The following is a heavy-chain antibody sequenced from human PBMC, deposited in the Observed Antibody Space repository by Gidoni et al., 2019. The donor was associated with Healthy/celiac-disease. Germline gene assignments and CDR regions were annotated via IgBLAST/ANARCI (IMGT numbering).Heavy chain of an antibody. CDR2: IYWNDDK. Sequence: QITLKESGPTLVKPTQTLTLTCTFSGFSLSTSGVGVGWIRQPPGKALEWLALIYWNDDKRYSPSLKSRLTSTKDTSKNQVVLTMTNMDPVDTATYDCAHSGAARTFDYWGQGTLVTVSS. CDR1: GFSLSTSGVG. V-gene: IGHV2-5*01. D-gene: IGHD6-6*01. CDR3: AHSGAARTFDY. J-gene: IGHJ4*02.